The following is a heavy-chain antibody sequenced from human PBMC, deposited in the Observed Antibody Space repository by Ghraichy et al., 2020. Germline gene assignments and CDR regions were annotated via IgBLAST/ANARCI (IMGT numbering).Heavy chain of an antibody. J-gene: IGHJ4*02. Sequence: SETLSLTCTVSGGSLSSGSYYWSWIRQPAGMGLEWIGRIHTSGNTDYNASIPGRATISVDRSKNQFSLRLTSVTAADTAVYYGATFFGGVTTGYWGQGTLVTVSS. V-gene: IGHV4-61*02. CDR3: ATFFGGVTTGY. CDR2: IHTSGNT. CDR1: GGSLSSGSYY. D-gene: IGHD4-17*01.